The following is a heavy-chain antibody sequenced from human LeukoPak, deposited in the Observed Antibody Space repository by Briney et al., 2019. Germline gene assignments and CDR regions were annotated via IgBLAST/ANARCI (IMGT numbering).Heavy chain of an antibody. CDR1: GYTFTGYY. D-gene: IGHD3-10*01. Sequence: GASVKVSCKASGYTFTGYYMHWVRQAPGQGLEWMGWINPNSGGTNYAQKFQGWVTMTRDTSISTAYMELSSLRSEDTAAYYCATYRALWFGEGWYFDLWGRGTLVTVSS. V-gene: IGHV1-2*04. CDR3: ATYRALWFGEGWYFDL. CDR2: INPNSGGT. J-gene: IGHJ2*01.